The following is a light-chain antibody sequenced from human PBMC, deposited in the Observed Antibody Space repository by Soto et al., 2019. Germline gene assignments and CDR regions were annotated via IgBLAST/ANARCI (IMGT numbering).Light chain of an antibody. V-gene: IGKV1-9*01. CDR2: AAS. CDR1: QGISSY. Sequence: DIQLTQSPSFLSASVGDRVTITCRASQGISSYLAWYQQKPGKAPKLLIYAASTLQSGVPSRFSGSGSGTEFTLTLRSLQPEDFATYYCQQLNSYPITFGQGTRLEIK. CDR3: QQLNSYPIT. J-gene: IGKJ5*01.